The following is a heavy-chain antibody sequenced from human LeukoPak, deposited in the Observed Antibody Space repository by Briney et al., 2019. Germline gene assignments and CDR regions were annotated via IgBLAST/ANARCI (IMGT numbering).Heavy chain of an antibody. CDR2: INHSGST. J-gene: IGHJ4*02. D-gene: IGHD3-22*01. V-gene: IGHV4-34*01. CDR3: ARRAPKYYYDSSGYPTLVYFDY. Sequence: PSETLSLTCAVYGGSFSGYYWSWIRQPPGKGLEWIGEINHSGSTNYNPSLKSRVTISVDTSKNQFSLKLSSVTAADTAVYYCARRAPKYYYDSSGYPTLVYFDYWGQGTLVTVSS. CDR1: GGSFSGYY.